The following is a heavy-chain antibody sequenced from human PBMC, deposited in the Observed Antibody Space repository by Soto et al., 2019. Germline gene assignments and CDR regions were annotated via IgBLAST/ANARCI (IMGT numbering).Heavy chain of an antibody. CDR1: GGTFSSYA. D-gene: IGHD4-4*01. J-gene: IGHJ6*02. V-gene: IGHV1-69*18. Sequence: QVQLVQSGAEVKKPGSSVTVSCKASGGTFSSYAISWVRQAPGQGLEWMGRIIPFIGTANYAQKFQGRVTITAEESTSTAYMELTSLRSEDTAVYYCARVVMTTVPASYYSGLDVWGQGTTVTVSS. CDR3: ARVVMTTVPASYYSGLDV. CDR2: IIPFIGTA.